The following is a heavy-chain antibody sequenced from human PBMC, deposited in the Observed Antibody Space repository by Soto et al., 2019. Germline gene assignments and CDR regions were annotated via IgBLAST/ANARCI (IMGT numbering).Heavy chain of an antibody. J-gene: IGHJ6*02. D-gene: IGHD3-16*01. CDR2: IPYDGNNI. CDR1: GFTLNSYA. Sequence: GGSLRLSCSASGFTLNSYAMHWVRQAPGKGLEWVAVIPYDGNNIYYADSVKGRFTISRDISKSTLYLQMNSLRVEDTALYYCAKAWGRHYYNGMEVWGQGTTVTVSS. V-gene: IGHV3-30*18. CDR3: AKAWGRHYYNGMEV.